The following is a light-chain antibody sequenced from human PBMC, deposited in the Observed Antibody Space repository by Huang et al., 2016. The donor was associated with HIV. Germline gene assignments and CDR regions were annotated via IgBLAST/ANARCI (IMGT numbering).Light chain of an antibody. Sequence: QLTQSPSSLSASVGDRVTITCRASQGISNTLDWYQQKPGNAHKLLIYDASSLQTGAPSRFSGSGSGTDFTLTISSLQPEDCATYYCQQFNHYPLTFGGGTKVEIE. CDR2: DAS. CDR1: QGISNT. J-gene: IGKJ4*01. V-gene: IGKV1D-13*01. CDR3: QQFNHYPLT.